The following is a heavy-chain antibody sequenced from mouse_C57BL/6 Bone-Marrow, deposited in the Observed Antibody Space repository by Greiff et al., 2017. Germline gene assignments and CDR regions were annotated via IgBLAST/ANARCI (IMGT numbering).Heavy chain of an antibody. J-gene: IGHJ4*01. Sequence: VQLQQSGAELVRPGASVKLSCKASGYTFTDYYINWVNQRPGQGLEWIARIYPGSGNTYYNEKFKGKATLTAEKSSSTAYMQLSSLTSEDSAVYFCARGGYYGSSSPYAMDYWGQGTSVTVSS. D-gene: IGHD1-1*01. CDR2: IYPGSGNT. CDR3: ARGGYYGSSSPYAMDY. V-gene: IGHV1-76*01. CDR1: GYTFTDYY.